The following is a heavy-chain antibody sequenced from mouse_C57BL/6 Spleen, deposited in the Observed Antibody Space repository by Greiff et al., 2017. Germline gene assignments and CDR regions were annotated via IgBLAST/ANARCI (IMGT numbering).Heavy chain of an antibody. Sequence: VQLKESGPGLVKPSQSLSLTCSVTGYSITSGYYWNWIRQFPGNKLEWMGYISYDGSNNYNPSLKNRISITRDTSKNQFFLKLNSVTTEDTATYYCAREGRWLLPYFDYWGQGTTLTVSS. CDR1: GYSITSGYY. V-gene: IGHV3-6*01. CDR3: AREGRWLLPYFDY. CDR2: ISYDGSN. D-gene: IGHD2-3*01. J-gene: IGHJ2*01.